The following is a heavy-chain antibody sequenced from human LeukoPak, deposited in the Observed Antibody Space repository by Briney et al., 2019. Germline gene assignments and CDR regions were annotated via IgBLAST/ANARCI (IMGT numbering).Heavy chain of an antibody. CDR2: IYSGGST. CDR3: ARGSLYYYYYGMDV. J-gene: IGHJ6*02. D-gene: IGHD2-15*01. Sequence: GGSLRLSCAASGFTVSSNYMSWVRQAPGKGLEWVSVIYSGGSTYYADSVKGRFTISRDNSKNTLYLQMNSLRAEDTAVYYCARGSLYYYYYGMDVWGQGTTVTVSS. CDR1: GFTVSSNY. V-gene: IGHV3-53*01.